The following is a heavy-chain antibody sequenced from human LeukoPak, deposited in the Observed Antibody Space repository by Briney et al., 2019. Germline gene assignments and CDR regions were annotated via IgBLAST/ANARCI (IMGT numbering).Heavy chain of an antibody. Sequence: PGGSLRLSCVASGFTFSSYAMSWVRQAPGKGLEWVSAISGIGGSTYYADSVKGRFTISRDNSKNTLYLQMNSLRAEDTAMYYCANHDSNLGVYWGQGTLVTVSS. CDR1: GFTFSSYA. CDR2: ISGIGGST. D-gene: IGHD3-9*01. V-gene: IGHV3-23*01. J-gene: IGHJ4*02. CDR3: ANHDSNLGVY.